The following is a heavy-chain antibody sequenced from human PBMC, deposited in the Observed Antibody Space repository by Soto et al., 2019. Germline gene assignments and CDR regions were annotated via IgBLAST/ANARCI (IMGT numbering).Heavy chain of an antibody. CDR3: ARGRGIAAAGTRVYYFDY. CDR1: GGSFSGYY. V-gene: IGHV4-34*01. D-gene: IGHD6-13*01. CDR2: INHSGST. J-gene: IGHJ4*02. Sequence: SETLSLTCAVYGGSFSGYYWSWIRQPPGKGLEWIGEINHSGSTNYNPSLKSRVTISVDTSENQFSLKLSSVTAADTAVYYCARGRGIAAAGTRVYYFDYWGQGTLVTVSS.